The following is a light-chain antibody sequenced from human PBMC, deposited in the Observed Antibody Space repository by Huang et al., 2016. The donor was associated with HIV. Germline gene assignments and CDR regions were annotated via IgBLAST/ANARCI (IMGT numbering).Light chain of an antibody. Sequence: ALQMTQSPSSLSASVVDRVTITCRASQDIRNDLGWYQQRPGRVPKLLIYAAFNLQSGVPSRFSGSGSGTDFTLTISGLRPEDFATYYCLQDYGYPSTFGLGTKLEL. CDR3: LQDYGYPST. CDR1: QDIRND. CDR2: AAF. V-gene: IGKV1-6*01. J-gene: IGKJ2*01.